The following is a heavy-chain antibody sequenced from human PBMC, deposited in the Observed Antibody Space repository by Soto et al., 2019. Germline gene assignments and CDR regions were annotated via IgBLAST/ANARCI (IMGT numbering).Heavy chain of an antibody. D-gene: IGHD3-16*01. CDR3: ARTGWPQSSYYFDY. Sequence: GGSLRVCCAASWFSFILFWMSWVGQTPGKGLEWVANINEDGSEKFFADSVKGRFTISRDNAKNSLSLQMNSLTADDTAVYYCARTGWPQSSYYFDYWGQGTLVTVSS. CDR2: INEDGSEK. CDR1: WFSFILFW. J-gene: IGHJ4*02. V-gene: IGHV3-7*03.